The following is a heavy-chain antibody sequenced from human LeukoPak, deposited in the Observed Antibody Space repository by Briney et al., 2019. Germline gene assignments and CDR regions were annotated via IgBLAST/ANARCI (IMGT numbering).Heavy chain of an antibody. Sequence: GGSLRLSCAASGFAFSSYAMNWIRQAPGKGLEWVSSITSTSSYIYYADSVKGRFTISRDNAKNSLYLQMNSLRAEDTAVYYCARDDGGYCSSTSCYLGWFDPWGQGTLVTVSS. J-gene: IGHJ5*02. CDR1: GFAFSSYA. V-gene: IGHV3-21*01. CDR2: ITSTSSYI. D-gene: IGHD2-2*03. CDR3: ARDDGGYCSSTSCYLGWFDP.